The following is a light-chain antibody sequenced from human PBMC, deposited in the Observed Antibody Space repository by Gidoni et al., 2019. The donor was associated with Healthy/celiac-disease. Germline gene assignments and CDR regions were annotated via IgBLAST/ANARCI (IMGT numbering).Light chain of an antibody. V-gene: IGLV1-40*01. CDR3: QSYDSSLSVV. Sequence: QSVLTQPPSVSGAQGQRVTISCTGSSSTIGAGYDVHWYQQLPGTAPKLLLYGNSNRPSGVPDRFSGSKSGTSASLAITGLQAEDEADYYCQSYDSSLSVVFGGGTKLTVL. CDR2: GNS. J-gene: IGLJ2*01. CDR1: SSTIGAGYD.